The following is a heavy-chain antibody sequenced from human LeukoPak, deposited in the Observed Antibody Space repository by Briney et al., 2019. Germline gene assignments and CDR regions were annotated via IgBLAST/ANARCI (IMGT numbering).Heavy chain of an antibody. J-gene: IGHJ4*02. Sequence: GASVKVSCKASGYTFTSYGITWVRQAPGQGLEWMGWISAYNSNTNYIQKLQGRVAMTTDTSTSTAYMELRSLRSDDTAVYYCAKGRGYSSSIRLYYFDYWGQGTLVTVSS. D-gene: IGHD6-6*01. CDR3: AKGRGYSSSIRLYYFDY. CDR2: ISAYNSNT. CDR1: GYTFTSYG. V-gene: IGHV1-18*01.